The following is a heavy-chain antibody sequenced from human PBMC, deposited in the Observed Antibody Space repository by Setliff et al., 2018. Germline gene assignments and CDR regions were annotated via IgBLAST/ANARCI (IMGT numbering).Heavy chain of an antibody. CDR2: ICSSSSYI. D-gene: IGHD5-12*01. J-gene: IGHJ1*01. V-gene: IGHV3-21*01. CDR3: AQAGEMATAEYFQH. CDR1: GFTFSSYS. Sequence: PGGSLRLSCAASGFTFSSYSMNWVRQAPGKGLEWVSSICSSSSYIYYADSVKGRFTISRDNAKNSLYLQMNSLRAEDTAVYYCAQAGEMATAEYFQHWGQGTLVTVSS.